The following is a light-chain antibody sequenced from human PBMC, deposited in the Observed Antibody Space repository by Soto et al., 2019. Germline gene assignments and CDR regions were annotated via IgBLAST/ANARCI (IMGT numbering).Light chain of an antibody. Sequence: QSALTQPASVSGSPGQSITISCTGTSSDVGGYNYVSWYQQHPGKAPKLMIYDVSNRPSGVSDRFSGPKSGNTASLTISGLQAEDEADYYCSSYRSSSTLYVFGTGTKVTVL. J-gene: IGLJ1*01. V-gene: IGLV2-14*01. CDR1: SSDVGGYNY. CDR3: SSYRSSSTLYV. CDR2: DVS.